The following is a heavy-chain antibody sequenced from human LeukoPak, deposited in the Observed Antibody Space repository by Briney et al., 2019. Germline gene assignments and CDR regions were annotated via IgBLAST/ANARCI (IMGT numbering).Heavy chain of an antibody. V-gene: IGHV3-30*04. CDR3: ARGADGGSGNLADYFDC. CDR2: ISYHGMNK. D-gene: IGHD3-10*01. Sequence: GGSLRLSCAASGFTFSNYAMHRVRQAPGKGLEWVAVISYHGMNKFYADSVKGRFTISRDSSKNALYLQMNSLRPEDTAVYFCARGADGGSGNLADYFDCWGQGSPVTVSS. CDR1: GFTFSNYA. J-gene: IGHJ4*02.